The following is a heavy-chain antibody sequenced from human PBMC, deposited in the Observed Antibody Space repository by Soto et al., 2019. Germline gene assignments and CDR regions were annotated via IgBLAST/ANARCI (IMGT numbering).Heavy chain of an antibody. D-gene: IGHD4-17*01. CDR2: ISNTGSTK. CDR3: ARDYYGDYILDY. Sequence: QVQLVESGGGLVKPGGSLRLSCVVSGFSFSDYYMSWIRQAPGKGLEWIAYISNTGSTKYYADSVKGRFTISRDNAKNSVYLQMNSLRGEDTAVYYCARDYYGDYILDYWGQGTLVTVSS. CDR1: GFSFSDYY. J-gene: IGHJ4*02. V-gene: IGHV3-11*01.